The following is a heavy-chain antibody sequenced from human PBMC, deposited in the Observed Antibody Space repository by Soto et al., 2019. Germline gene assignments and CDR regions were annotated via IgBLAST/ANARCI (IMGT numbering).Heavy chain of an antibody. CDR1: GFTFSSYA. Sequence: PGGSLRLSCAASGFTFSSYAMSWVRQAPGKGLEWVSAISGSGGSTYYADSVKGRFTISRDNSKNTLYLQMNSLRAEDTAVYYCAKDNHYGDYFPYYYYGMDVWGQGTTVTVSS. J-gene: IGHJ6*02. CDR3: AKDNHYGDYFPYYYYGMDV. D-gene: IGHD4-17*01. CDR2: ISGSGGST. V-gene: IGHV3-23*01.